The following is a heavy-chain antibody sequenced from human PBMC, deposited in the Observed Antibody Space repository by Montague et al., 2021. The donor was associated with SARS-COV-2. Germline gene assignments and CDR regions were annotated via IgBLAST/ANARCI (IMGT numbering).Heavy chain of an antibody. CDR1: GGSISSGSYY. D-gene: IGHD6-25*01. Sequence: SETLSLTCTVAGGSISSGSYYWGWIRQPPGKGLGWIGNIHSSGSTYYKSRVTISVDTSKNQFSLKVTSVTAADTAVYYCARRLGGSGWLDYWGQGTLATVSS. V-gene: IGHV4-39*01. J-gene: IGHJ4*02. CDR2: IHSSGST. CDR3: ARRLGGSGWLDY.